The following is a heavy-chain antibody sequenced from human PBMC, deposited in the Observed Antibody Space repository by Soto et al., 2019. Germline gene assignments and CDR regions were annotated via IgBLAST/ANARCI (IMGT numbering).Heavy chain of an antibody. J-gene: IGHJ4*02. CDR1: GFSLSPYW. V-gene: IGHV3-74*03. D-gene: IGHD3-16*01. CDR3: GRDLGGHDY. Sequence: PGGSLRLSCAASGFSLSPYWMHWVRQVPGRGLEWVARLSSDGFGAAYADSVKGRFFISRDIARNTLSLQMNSLRADDTAVYYCGRDLGGHDYWGRGTSVTVSS. CDR2: LSSDGFGA.